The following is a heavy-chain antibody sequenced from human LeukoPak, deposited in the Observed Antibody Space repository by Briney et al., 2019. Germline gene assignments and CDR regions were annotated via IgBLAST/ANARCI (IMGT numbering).Heavy chain of an antibody. D-gene: IGHD3-10*01. CDR3: ARDFPYYSSVDGHYYYGMDV. V-gene: IGHV3-66*01. CDR1: GFTVSSNY. CDR2: IYSGGST. J-gene: IGHJ6*02. Sequence: GGSLRLSCAASGFTVSSNYMSWVRQAPGKGLEWVSVIYSGGSTYYADSVKGRFTISRDNSKNTLYLQMNSLRAEDTAVYYCARDFPYYSSVDGHYYYGMDVWGQGTTVTVSS.